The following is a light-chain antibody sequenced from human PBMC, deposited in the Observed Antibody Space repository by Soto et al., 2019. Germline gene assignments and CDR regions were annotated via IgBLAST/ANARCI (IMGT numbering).Light chain of an antibody. J-gene: IGKJ1*01. CDR3: QQYGGSPQT. CDR2: DAS. V-gene: IGKV3-20*01. CDR1: QNVNSNY. Sequence: EIVLTQSPGTLSLSPVERASLSCRASQNVNSNYLAWYQQKPGQAPRLLIYDASSRATGIPDRFGGSGSGTDFTLTISRLEPEDFAMYYCQQYGGSPQTFGRGTKV.